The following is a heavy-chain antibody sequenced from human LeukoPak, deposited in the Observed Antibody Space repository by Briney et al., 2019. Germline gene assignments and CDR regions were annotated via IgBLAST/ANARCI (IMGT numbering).Heavy chain of an antibody. Sequence: SETLSLTCTVSGGSISNYYWSWIRQPPGKGLEWIGYIYYSGSTNHNPSLKSRVTISVGTSKNQFSLKLSSVTAADTAVYYCARSSSGLYWGAFDIWGQGTMVTVSS. CDR3: ARSSSGLYWGAFDI. CDR1: GGSISNYY. D-gene: IGHD6-19*01. V-gene: IGHV4-59*01. CDR2: IYYSGST. J-gene: IGHJ3*02.